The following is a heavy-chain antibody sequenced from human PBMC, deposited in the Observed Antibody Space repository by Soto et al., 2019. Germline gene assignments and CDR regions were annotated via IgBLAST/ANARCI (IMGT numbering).Heavy chain of an antibody. V-gene: IGHV3-23*01. CDR1: GFTFSSYA. CDR3: AKVYSDFWSGYPYYFDY. D-gene: IGHD3-3*01. Sequence: VGSLRLSCAASGFTFSSYAMNWVRQAPGKGLEWVSAIRGGGGNTYYADSVKGRFTISRDNSKSTLYLQMNSLRAEDTAVYYCAKVYSDFWSGYPYYFDYWGQGTLVTVSS. CDR2: IRGGGGNT. J-gene: IGHJ4*02.